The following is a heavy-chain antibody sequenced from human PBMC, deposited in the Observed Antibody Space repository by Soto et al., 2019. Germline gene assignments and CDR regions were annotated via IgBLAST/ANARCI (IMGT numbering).Heavy chain of an antibody. Sequence: GGSLRLSCAASGFTVSSNYMSLVRQAPGKGLEWVSVIYSGGSTYYADSVKGRFTISRDNSKNTLYLQMNSLRAEDTAVYYCARDRIAAAGYYYYGMDVWGQGTTVTVSS. CDR3: ARDRIAAAGYYYYGMDV. V-gene: IGHV3-53*01. D-gene: IGHD6-13*01. CDR2: IYSGGST. CDR1: GFTVSSNY. J-gene: IGHJ6*02.